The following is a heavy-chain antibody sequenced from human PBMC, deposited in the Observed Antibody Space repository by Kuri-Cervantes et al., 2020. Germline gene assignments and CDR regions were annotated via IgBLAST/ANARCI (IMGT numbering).Heavy chain of an antibody. CDR3: ARDLQSRAEYYYYYGMDV. CDR1: GASFSSFY. Sequence: SETLSLTCGVYGASFSSFYWSWIRQPPGKGLEWIGEINHSGNTFYNPSLKSRVTISVDTSKNQFSLKLSSVTAADTAVYYCARDLQSRAEYYYYYGMDVWGQGTTVTVSS. D-gene: IGHD6-13*01. CDR2: INHSGNT. J-gene: IGHJ6*02. V-gene: IGHV4-34*01.